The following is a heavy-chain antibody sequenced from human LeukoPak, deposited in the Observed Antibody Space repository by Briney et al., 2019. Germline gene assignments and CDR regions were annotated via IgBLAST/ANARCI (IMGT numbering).Heavy chain of an antibody. CDR3: ARDRTYYGSYYFDY. Sequence: SETLSLTCTVSGGSISGYYWSWIRQPPGKGLEWIGYIYYSGSTNYNPSLKSRVTISVDTSKNQFSLKLSSVTAADTAVYYCARDRTYYGSYYFDYWGQGTLVTVSS. V-gene: IGHV4-59*01. CDR2: IYYSGST. J-gene: IGHJ4*02. D-gene: IGHD3-10*01. CDR1: GGSISGYY.